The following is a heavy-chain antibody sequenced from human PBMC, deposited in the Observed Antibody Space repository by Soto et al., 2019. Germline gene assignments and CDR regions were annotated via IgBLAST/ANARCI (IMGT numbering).Heavy chain of an antibody. Sequence: QVQLVQSGAEVKKPGASVKVSCKTSGYTFTSYHISWVRQAPGQGLEWMGWISADNTNTNYAQKFQGRVTITTDTLTSTAYMELRSLRSVDTAVYDGARDAPPTEYWGQGTLVTVSS. CDR1: GYTFTSYH. V-gene: IGHV1-18*01. CDR3: ARDAPPTEY. CDR2: ISADNTNT. J-gene: IGHJ4*02.